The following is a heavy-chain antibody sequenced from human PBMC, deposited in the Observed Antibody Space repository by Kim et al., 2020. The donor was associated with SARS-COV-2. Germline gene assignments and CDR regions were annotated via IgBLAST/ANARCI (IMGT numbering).Heavy chain of an antibody. V-gene: IGHV3-30*18. CDR3: AKTIAVVAGTGGAYYYYYGMDV. J-gene: IGHJ6*02. CDR2: ISYDGSNK. D-gene: IGHD6-19*01. CDR1: GFTFSSYG. Sequence: GGSLRLSCAASGFTFSSYGMHWVRQAPGKGLEWVAVISYDGSNKYYADSVKGRFTISRDNSKNTLYLQMNSLRAEDTAVYYCAKTIAVVAGTGGAYYYYYGMDVWGQGTTVTVSS.